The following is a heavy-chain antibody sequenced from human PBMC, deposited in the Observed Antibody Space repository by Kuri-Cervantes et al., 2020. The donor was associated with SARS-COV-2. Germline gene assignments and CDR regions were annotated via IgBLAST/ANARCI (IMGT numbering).Heavy chain of an antibody. D-gene: IGHD2-2*01. CDR3: ARDVNIVVVPAYYYGMDV. V-gene: IGHV3-21*01. CDR1: GFTFSSYS. CDR2: ISSSSSYI. Sequence: GGSLRLSCAASGFTFSSYSMNWVRQAPGKGLEWVSSISSSSSYIYYADSVKGRSTISRDNAKNSLYLQMNSLRAEDTAVYYCARDVNIVVVPAYYYGMDVWGQGTTVTVSS. J-gene: IGHJ6*02.